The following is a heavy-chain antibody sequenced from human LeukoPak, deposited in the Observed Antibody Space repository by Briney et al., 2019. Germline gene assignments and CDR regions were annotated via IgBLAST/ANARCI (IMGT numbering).Heavy chain of an antibody. CDR1: RFTFSNYG. CDR3: ARGAARMVEMATIISFEY. Sequence: GGSLRLSCAASRFTFSNYGMHWVRQAPGKGLEWVAVISYDGSNKKYADSVKGRFTISRGNSQKTLYLQMNSLRAEDTAVYYCARGAARMVEMATIISFEYWGQGTLVTVSS. CDR2: ISYDGSNK. V-gene: IGHV3-30*03. D-gene: IGHD5-24*01. J-gene: IGHJ4*02.